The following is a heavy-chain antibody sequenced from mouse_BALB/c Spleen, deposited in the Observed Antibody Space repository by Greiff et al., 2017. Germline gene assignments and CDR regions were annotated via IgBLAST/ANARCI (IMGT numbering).Heavy chain of an antibody. CDR3: TDGWGY. CDR1: GYAFTNYL. J-gene: IGHJ2*01. V-gene: IGHV1-54*01. CDR2: INPGSGGT. D-gene: IGHD2-3*01. Sequence: QVQLQQSGAELVRPGTSVKVSCKASGYAFTNYLIEWVKQRPGQGLEWIGVINPGSGGTNFNEKFKSKATLTVDKSSSTAYMQLSSLTSEDSAVYYCTDGWGYWGQGTTVTVSS.